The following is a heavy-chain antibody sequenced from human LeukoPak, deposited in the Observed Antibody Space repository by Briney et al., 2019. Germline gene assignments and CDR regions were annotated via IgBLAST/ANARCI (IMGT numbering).Heavy chain of an antibody. CDR2: IYTSGST. CDR1: GGSISSYY. CDR3: ARDLPAMIVGTGGDAFDI. J-gene: IGHJ3*02. D-gene: IGHD3-22*01. Sequence: SETLSLTCTVSGGSISSYYWSWIRQPAGKGLEWIGRIYTSGSTNYNPSLKSRVTMSVDTSKNQFSLKLSSVTAADTAVYNCARDLPAMIVGTGGDAFDIWGQGTMVTVSS. V-gene: IGHV4-4*07.